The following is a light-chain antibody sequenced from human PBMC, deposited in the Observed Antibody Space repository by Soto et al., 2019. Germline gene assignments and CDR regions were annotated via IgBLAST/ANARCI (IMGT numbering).Light chain of an antibody. CDR2: GNN. Sequence: QSALTQPPSVSGAPGQRVTISCTGTSSNIGAGYDVHWYRQLPGTAPKLLIYGNNNRPSGVPGRFPGSKSGTSASLAISGLQAEDEADYYCQSFDISLSGRVFGGGTKVTVL. CDR1: SSNIGAGYD. V-gene: IGLV1-40*01. J-gene: IGLJ3*02. CDR3: QSFDISLSGRV.